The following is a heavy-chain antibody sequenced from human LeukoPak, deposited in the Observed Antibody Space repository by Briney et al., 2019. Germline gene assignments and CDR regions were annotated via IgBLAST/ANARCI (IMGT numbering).Heavy chain of an antibody. D-gene: IGHD6-13*01. J-gene: IGHJ4*02. CDR2: IYYSGST. CDR1: GFTFSDHY. Sequence: GSLRLSCAASGFTFSDHYMDWVRQPPGKGLEWIGSIYYSGSTYYNPSLKSRVTISVDTSKNQFSLKLSSVTAADTAVYYCAGLHSSSWYYFDYWGQGTLVTVSS. CDR3: AGLHSSSWYYFDY. V-gene: IGHV4-38-2*01.